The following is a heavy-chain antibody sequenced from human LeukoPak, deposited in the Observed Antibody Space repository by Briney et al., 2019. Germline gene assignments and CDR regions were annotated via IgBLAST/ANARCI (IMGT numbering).Heavy chain of an antibody. D-gene: IGHD5-24*01. V-gene: IGHV4-61*02. CDR1: GGSISSGSYY. Sequence: SETLSLTCTVSGGSISSGSYYWSWIRQPAGRGLEWIGRIYTSGSTNYNPSLKSRVTISVDTSKNQFSLKLSSVTAADTAVYYCARRPGDGYNSLGYFDYWGQGTLVTVSS. CDR2: IYTSGST. J-gene: IGHJ4*02. CDR3: ARRPGDGYNSLGYFDY.